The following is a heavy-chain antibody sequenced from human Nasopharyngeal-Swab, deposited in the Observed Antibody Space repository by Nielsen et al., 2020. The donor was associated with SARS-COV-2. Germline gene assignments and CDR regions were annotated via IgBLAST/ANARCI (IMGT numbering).Heavy chain of an antibody. Sequence: GESLKISCAASGFTFSNAWMSWVRQAPGKGLEWVGRIKSKTDGGTTDYAAPVKGRFTISRDDSKNTLYLQMNSLRAEDTAVYYCARDGVDYGDYWGQGTLVTVSS. CDR2: IKSKTDGGTT. D-gene: IGHD3-16*01. CDR3: ARDGVDYGDY. V-gene: IGHV3-15*01. CDR1: GFTFSNAW. J-gene: IGHJ4*02.